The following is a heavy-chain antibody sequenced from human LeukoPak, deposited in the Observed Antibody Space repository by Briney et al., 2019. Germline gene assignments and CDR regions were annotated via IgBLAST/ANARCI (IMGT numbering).Heavy chain of an antibody. D-gene: IGHD2-15*01. CDR1: GGSISGYY. CDR3: ARVYCSGGSCTSKRFDY. CDR2: INHSGST. J-gene: IGHJ4*02. V-gene: IGHV4-34*01. Sequence: SETLSLTCTVSGGSISGYYWSWIRQPPGKGLEWIGEINHSGSTNYNPSLKSRVTISVDTSKNQFSLKLSSVTAADTAVYYCARVYCSGGSCTSKRFDYWGQGTLVTVSS.